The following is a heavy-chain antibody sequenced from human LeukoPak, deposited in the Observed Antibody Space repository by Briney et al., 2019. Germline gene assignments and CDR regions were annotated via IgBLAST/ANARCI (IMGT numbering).Heavy chain of an antibody. D-gene: IGHD2-21*02. CDR3: AADRAYCGGDCYRMDV. CDR2: INPDSGGT. Sequence: ASVKVSCKASGYTFTDAYIHWVRQAPGQGLEWMGWINPDSGGTNYAQKFQGRVTMTRDTSISTAYMELSRLRSDDTAVYYCAADRAYCGGDCYRMDVWGQGTTVTVSS. V-gene: IGHV1-2*02. J-gene: IGHJ6*02. CDR1: GYTFTDAY.